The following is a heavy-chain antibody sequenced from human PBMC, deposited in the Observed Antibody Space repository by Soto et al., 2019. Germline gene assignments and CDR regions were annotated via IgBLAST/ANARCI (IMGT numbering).Heavy chain of an antibody. CDR2: MSHYENRK. D-gene: IGHD3-3*01. V-gene: IGHV3-30*18. J-gene: IGHJ4*02. CDR3: AKDYDFWSASVNPYFDS. CDR1: GFTFAHYA. Sequence: QAQLVESGGGVVQPGTSLRLSCAASGFTFAHYAMHWVRHSPGKGLEWVAFMSHYENRKLYSDSVKGRFTISRDNSKSTLYLQMSRLRAEDTAVYYCAKDYDFWSASVNPYFDSWGLGTLVTVSS.